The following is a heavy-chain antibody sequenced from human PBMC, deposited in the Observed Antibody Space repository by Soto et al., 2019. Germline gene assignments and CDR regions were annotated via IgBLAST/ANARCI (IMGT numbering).Heavy chain of an antibody. J-gene: IGHJ6*03. V-gene: IGHV1-2*04. Sequence: QVQLVQSGAEVKKPGASVKVSCKASGYTFTGYYMHWVRQAPGQGLEWMGWINPNSGGTNYAQKFQGWVTMTRDTSISTAYMELRRLRSDDTAVYYCAGGAAAGTGYYYYMDVWGKGTTVTVSS. D-gene: IGHD6-13*01. CDR2: INPNSGGT. CDR1: GYTFTGYY. CDR3: AGGAAAGTGYYYYMDV.